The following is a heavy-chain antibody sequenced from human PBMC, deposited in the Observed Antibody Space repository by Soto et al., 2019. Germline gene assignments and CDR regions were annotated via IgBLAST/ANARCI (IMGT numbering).Heavy chain of an antibody. D-gene: IGHD3-22*01. Sequence: LRLSCAASGFTFSSYAMSWVRQAPGKGLEWVSAISGSGGSTYYADSVKGRFTISRDNSKNTLYLQMNSLRAGDTAVYYCATRAYYYDSSGYFDYWGQGTLVTVSS. V-gene: IGHV3-23*01. CDR1: GFTFSSYA. CDR2: ISGSGGST. J-gene: IGHJ4*02. CDR3: ATRAYYYDSSGYFDY.